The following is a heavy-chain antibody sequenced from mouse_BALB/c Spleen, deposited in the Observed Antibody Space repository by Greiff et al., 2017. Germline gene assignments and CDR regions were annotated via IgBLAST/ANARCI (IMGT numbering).Heavy chain of an antibody. Sequence: DVKLVESGGGLVQPGGSLKLSCAASGFTFSSYTMSWVRQTPEKRLEWVAYISNGGGSTYYPDTVKGRFTISRDNAKNTLYLQMSSLKSEDTAMYYCARQGLGWFAYWGQGTLVTVSA. CDR2: ISNGGGST. J-gene: IGHJ3*01. V-gene: IGHV5-12-2*01. D-gene: IGHD4-1*01. CDR1: GFTFSSYT. CDR3: ARQGLGWFAY.